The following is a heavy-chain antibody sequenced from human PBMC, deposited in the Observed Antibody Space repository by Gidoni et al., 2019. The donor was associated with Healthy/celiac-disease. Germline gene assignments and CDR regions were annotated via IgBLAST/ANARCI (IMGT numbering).Heavy chain of an antibody. CDR3: ARVSRQPYYYYYMDV. V-gene: IGHV4-30-2*01. J-gene: IGHJ6*03. CDR2: IYHSGST. CDR1: GGSISSGGYS. Sequence: QLQLQESGSGLVKPSQTLSLTCAVSGGSISSGGYSWSWIRQPPGKGLEWIGYIYHSGSTYYNPSLKSRVTISVDRSKNQFSLKLSSVTAADTAVYYCARVSRQPYYYYYMDVWGKGTTVTVSS.